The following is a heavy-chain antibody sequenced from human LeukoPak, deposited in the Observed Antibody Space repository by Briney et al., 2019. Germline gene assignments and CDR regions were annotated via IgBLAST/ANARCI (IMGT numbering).Heavy chain of an antibody. CDR2: ISYDGSNK. Sequence: PGGSLRLSCAASGFTFSSYAMHWVRQAPGKGLEWVAVISYDGSNKYYADSVKGRFTISRDNSKNTLYLQMNSLRAEDTAVYYCARVLTGYTNYYYYHGMDVWGKGTTVTVSS. D-gene: IGHD3-9*01. CDR3: ARVLTGYTNYYYYHGMDV. J-gene: IGHJ6*04. V-gene: IGHV3-30*04. CDR1: GFTFSSYA.